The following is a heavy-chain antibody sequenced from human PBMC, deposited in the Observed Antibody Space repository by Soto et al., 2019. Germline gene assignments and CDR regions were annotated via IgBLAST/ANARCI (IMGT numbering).Heavy chain of an antibody. J-gene: IGHJ6*02. V-gene: IGHV1-2*04. CDR1: GYTFTSYA. Sequence: ASVKVSCKASGYTFTSYAMHWVRQAPGQGLEWMGWINPNSGGTNYAQKFQGWVTMTRDTSISTAYMELSRLRSDDTAVYYCARDAGTTEDYYYGMDVWGQGTTVTVSS. CDR2: INPNSGGT. D-gene: IGHD1-1*01. CDR3: ARDAGTTEDYYYGMDV.